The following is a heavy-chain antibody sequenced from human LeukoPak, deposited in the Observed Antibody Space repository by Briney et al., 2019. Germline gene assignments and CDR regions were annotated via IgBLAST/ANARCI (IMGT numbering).Heavy chain of an antibody. CDR1: GFKFDVYA. J-gene: IGHJ1*01. V-gene: IGHV3-9*01. Sequence: GGSLRLPCVVSGFKFDVYAMLWPRQAPGGGRVGVSSINWYSGSIGYGDSVKGRSTISRDNAKSSLYLQMNSLRVEDTAVYYCAKDSRSGWYGGNFQQWGEGTLVTVSS. D-gene: IGHD6-19*01. CDR3: AKDSRSGWYGGNFQQ. CDR2: INWYSGSI.